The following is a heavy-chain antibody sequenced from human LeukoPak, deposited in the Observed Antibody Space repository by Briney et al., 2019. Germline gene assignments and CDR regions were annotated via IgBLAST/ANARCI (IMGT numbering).Heavy chain of an antibody. J-gene: IGHJ6*02. Sequence: SSETLSLTCTVSGDSISTSYWSWIRRPPGKGLEWIGHIYSSGTTVYNPSLSGRVTISVDTSKKQLYLKLTAVTAADTAVYYCARDRQPSWYRGLDVWGQGTTVTVS. CDR2: IYSSGTT. CDR1: GDSISTSY. D-gene: IGHD6-13*01. CDR3: ARDRQPSWYRGLDV. V-gene: IGHV4-59*01.